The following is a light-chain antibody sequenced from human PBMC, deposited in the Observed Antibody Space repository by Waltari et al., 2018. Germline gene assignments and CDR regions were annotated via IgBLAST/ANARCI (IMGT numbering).Light chain of an antibody. J-gene: IGKJ1*01. CDR3: QQRSDWPPSWT. CDR2: DTS. V-gene: IGKV3-11*01. Sequence: ENVLTQSLATLSLFPGERATLSCRTSPTINPYLAWYQQKPGQAPRLLIFDTSYRAAGIPSRFSGNVSGTDFTLTISILEPDDFAVYYCQQRSDWPPSWTFGQGTKVEVK. CDR1: PTINPY.